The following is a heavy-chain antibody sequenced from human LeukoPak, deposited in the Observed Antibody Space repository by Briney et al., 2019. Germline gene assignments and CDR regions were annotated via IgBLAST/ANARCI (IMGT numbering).Heavy chain of an antibody. V-gene: IGHV3-7*01. CDR1: GFTFSSYW. J-gene: IGHJ4*02. D-gene: IGHD3-10*01. CDR3: ARARVTMVRGVIITTRFDY. Sequence: GGSLRLSCAASGFTFSSYWMSWVRQAPGKGLEWVANIKQDGSEKCYVDSVKGRFTISRDNAKNSLYLQMNSLRAEDTAVYYCARARVTMVRGVIITTRFDYWGQGTLVTVSS. CDR2: IKQDGSEK.